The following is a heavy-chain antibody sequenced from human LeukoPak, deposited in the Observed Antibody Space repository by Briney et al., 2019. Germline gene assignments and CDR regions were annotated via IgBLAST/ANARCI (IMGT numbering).Heavy chain of an antibody. CDR3: AKDLWNYYDSSGSYGN. CDR2: IYSGGST. J-gene: IGHJ4*02. CDR1: GFTVSSNY. V-gene: IGHV3-66*02. Sequence: GGSLRLSCAASGFTVSSNYMSWVRQAPGKGLEWVSVIYSGGSTYYADSVKGRFTISRDNSKNTLYLQMNSLRAEDTAVYYCAKDLWNYYDSSGSYGNWGQGTLVTVSS. D-gene: IGHD3-22*01.